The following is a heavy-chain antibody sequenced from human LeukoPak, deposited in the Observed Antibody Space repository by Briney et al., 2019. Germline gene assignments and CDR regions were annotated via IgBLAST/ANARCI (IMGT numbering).Heavy chain of an antibody. CDR2: IYYSGST. V-gene: IGHV4-59*02. J-gene: IGHJ5*02. D-gene: IGHD3-3*01. Sequence: SETLSLTCTVSGGSVSSYYWSWIRQPPGKGLEWIGYIYYSGSTNYNPSLKSRVTISVDTSKNQFSLKLSSVTAADAAVYYCARDRRVTMFGMVTHRWFDPWGQGTLVIVSS. CDR1: GGSVSSYY. CDR3: ARDRRVTMFGMVTHRWFDP.